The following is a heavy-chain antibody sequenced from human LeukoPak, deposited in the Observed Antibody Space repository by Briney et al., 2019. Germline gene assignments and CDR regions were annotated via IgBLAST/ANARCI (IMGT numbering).Heavy chain of an antibody. CDR1: GGSISSGGYS. D-gene: IGHD3-3*01. J-gene: IGHJ4*02. CDR2: IYHSGST. CDR3: ARSRITIFGVVTPFDY. Sequence: SQTLSLTCAVSGGSISSGGYSWSWIRQPPGKGLEWIGYIYHSGSTYYNPSLKSRVTISVDRSKNQFSLKLSSVTAADTAVYYCARSRITIFGVVTPFDYWGQGTLVTVSS. V-gene: IGHV4-30-2*01.